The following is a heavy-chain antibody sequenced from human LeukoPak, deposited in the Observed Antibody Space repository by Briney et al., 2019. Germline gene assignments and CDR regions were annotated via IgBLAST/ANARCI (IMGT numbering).Heavy chain of an antibody. D-gene: IGHD3-10*01. V-gene: IGHV3-23*01. CDR1: GFTFSSYA. CDR3: ARGITLFRGLHGTQWLY. J-gene: IGHJ4*02. Sequence: GGSLRLSCAASGFTFSSYAMIWVHQAPGKGLEWVSAVSGGGGTTFYADSVKGRFTISRDNSKNTLYLQMNSLRAEDTAVYYCARGITLFRGLHGTQWLYWGQGTLVTVSS. CDR2: VSGGGGTT.